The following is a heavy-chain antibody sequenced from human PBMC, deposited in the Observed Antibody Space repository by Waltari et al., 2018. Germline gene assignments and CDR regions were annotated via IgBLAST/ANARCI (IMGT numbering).Heavy chain of an antibody. CDR3: AKNVSGDY. CDR1: GFIFSNYA. CDR2: ITSSGITT. V-gene: IGHV3-23*01. D-gene: IGHD1-26*01. Sequence: EVRLLESGGALVQPGGSLRLSCAASGFIFSNYAMTWVRQAPGKGLEGVSVITSSGITTYYARSVKGRFTISRDNSKNTLYLQMNSLRAEDTAVYYCAKNVSGDYWGQGTLVTVSS. J-gene: IGHJ4*02.